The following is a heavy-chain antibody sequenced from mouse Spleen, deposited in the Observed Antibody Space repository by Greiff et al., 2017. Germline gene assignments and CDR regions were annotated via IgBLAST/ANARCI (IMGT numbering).Heavy chain of an antibody. J-gene: IGHJ4*01. Sequence: EVKLMESGGGLVQPGGSRKLSCAASGFTFSDYGMAWVRQAPGKGPEWVAFISNLAYSIYYADTVTGRFTISRENAKNTLYLEMSSLRSEDTAMYYCARDGGHYAMDYWGQGTSVTVSS. V-gene: IGHV5-15*02. CDR2: ISNLAYSI. CDR3: ARDGGHYAMDY. CDR1: GFTFSDYG.